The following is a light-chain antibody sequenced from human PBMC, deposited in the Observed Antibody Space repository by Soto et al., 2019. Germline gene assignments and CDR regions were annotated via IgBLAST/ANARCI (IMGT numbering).Light chain of an antibody. CDR1: QSVSSY. Sequence: EIGMTQSPATLSVSPGERATLSCRASQSVSSYLAWYQQKRGQAPRLLIYDASNRATGIPGRFTGSGSGTDFSLTISSLEPEDFAVYYCQQRSTWPLTFGGGTKVDIK. CDR2: DAS. J-gene: IGKJ4*01. V-gene: IGKV3-11*01. CDR3: QQRSTWPLT.